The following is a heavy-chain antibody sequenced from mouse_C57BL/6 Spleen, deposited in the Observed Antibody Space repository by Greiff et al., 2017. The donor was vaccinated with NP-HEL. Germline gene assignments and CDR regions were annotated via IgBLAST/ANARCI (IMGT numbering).Heavy chain of an antibody. V-gene: IGHV1-82*01. CDR1: GYAFSSSW. Sequence: QVQLQQSGPELVKPGASVKISCKASGYAFSSSWMNWVKQRPGKGLEWIGRIYPGDGDTNYNGKFKGKATLTADKSSSTAYMQLSSLTSEDSAVYFCARSYDYGSSPYYFDYWGQGTTLTVSS. D-gene: IGHD1-1*01. CDR2: IYPGDGDT. CDR3: ARSYDYGSSPYYFDY. J-gene: IGHJ2*01.